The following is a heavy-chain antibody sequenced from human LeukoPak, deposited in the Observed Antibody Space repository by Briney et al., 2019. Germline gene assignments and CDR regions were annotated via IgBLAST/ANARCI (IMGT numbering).Heavy chain of an antibody. CDR3: TTEIAVAGQADY. J-gene: IGHJ4*02. Sequence: GGSLRLSCAASGFTFSNAWMSWVRQAPGKGLEWVGRIKSKTDGGTTDYAAPVKGRFTISRDDSKDTLYVQMNSLKTEDTAVYYCTTEIAVAGQADYWGQGTLVTVSS. D-gene: IGHD6-19*01. V-gene: IGHV3-15*01. CDR1: GFTFSNAW. CDR2: IKSKTDGGTT.